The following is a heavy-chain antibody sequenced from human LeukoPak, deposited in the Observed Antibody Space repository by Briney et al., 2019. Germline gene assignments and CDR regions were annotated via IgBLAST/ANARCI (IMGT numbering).Heavy chain of an antibody. Sequence: PSGGSLRLSCATSGFTFDDYAMHWVRQAPGKGLEWVSLISWDGGSTYYADSVKGRFTISRDNSKNSLYLQMNSLRAEDTALYYCAKGSCTNGICYPYYYYYMDVWGKGTTVTVSS. J-gene: IGHJ6*03. CDR2: ISWDGGST. V-gene: IGHV3-43D*03. CDR1: GFTFDDYA. CDR3: AKGSCTNGICYPYYYYYMDV. D-gene: IGHD2-8*01.